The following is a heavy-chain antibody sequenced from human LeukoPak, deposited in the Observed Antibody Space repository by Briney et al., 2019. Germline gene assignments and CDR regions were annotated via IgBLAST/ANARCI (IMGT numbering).Heavy chain of an antibody. D-gene: IGHD1-26*01. CDR1: GFPFSSYW. CDR3: ARDPVEWELLLDY. CDR2: MNIDGSEK. J-gene: IGHJ4*02. V-gene: IGHV3-7*01. Sequence: AGGSLRLSCAASGFPFSSYWMGWVRQAPGKRLEWVANMNIDGSEKYYADSAKGRFTISRDNARNSVYLQMNSLRVEDTAVYYCARDPVEWELLLDYWGQGTLVTVSS.